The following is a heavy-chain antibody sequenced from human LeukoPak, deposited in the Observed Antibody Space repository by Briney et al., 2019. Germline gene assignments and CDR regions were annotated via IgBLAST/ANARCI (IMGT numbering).Heavy chain of an antibody. D-gene: IGHD4-17*01. Sequence: GGTLRLSCAASGFTFSSCGMNWVRQAPGKGLEWVSILSDSGVYTYYADSVKGRFTISRDNSNNMLYLQMNSLRAEDTAVYYCAKKAHYDAYAKYFDYWGQGTLVTVSS. V-gene: IGHV3-23*01. CDR1: GFTFSSCG. J-gene: IGHJ4*02. CDR2: LSDSGVYT. CDR3: AKKAHYDAYAKYFDY.